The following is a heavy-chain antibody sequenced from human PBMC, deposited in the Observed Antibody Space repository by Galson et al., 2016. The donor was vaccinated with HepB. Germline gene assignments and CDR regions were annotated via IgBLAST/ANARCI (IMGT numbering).Heavy chain of an antibody. CDR1: GGSISSSTYY. CDR3: ARQFSSGWYGGAFDI. CDR2: IYYTGST. V-gene: IGHV4-39*01. J-gene: IGHJ3*02. Sequence: SETLSLTCTVSGGSISSSTYYWGWIRQPPGKGLEWIGNIYYTGSTYYNPSLESRVTISVDTSKNQFSLKLSSVTAADAAVYYCARQFSSGWYGGAFDIWGQGTMVTVSS. D-gene: IGHD6-19*01.